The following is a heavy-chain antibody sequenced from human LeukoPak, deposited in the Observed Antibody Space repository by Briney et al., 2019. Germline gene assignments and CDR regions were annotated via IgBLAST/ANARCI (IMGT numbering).Heavy chain of an antibody. CDR3: TTYRRWPVEY. V-gene: IGHV3-15*01. CDR2: IKRKTDGGTT. CDR1: GFSFIDAW. Sequence: GGSLRLSCAASGFSFIDAWMTWVRQAPGNGLEWLGRIKRKTDGGTTDYAAPMKGRITISRDNSTNTLYLEMNSLKGEDTAVYYCTTYRRWPVEYWGQGTLVTV. J-gene: IGHJ4*02. D-gene: IGHD3-16*01.